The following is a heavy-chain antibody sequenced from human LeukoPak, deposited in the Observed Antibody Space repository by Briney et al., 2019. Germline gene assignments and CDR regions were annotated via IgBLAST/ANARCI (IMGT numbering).Heavy chain of an antibody. CDR3: ARDNSVRDEAWWFNP. CDR2: INPNSGGT. D-gene: IGHD5-24*01. CDR1: GYTFTSYG. J-gene: IGHJ5*02. V-gene: IGHV1-18*01. Sequence: ASVKVSCKASGYTFTSYGISWVRQAPGQGLEWMGWINPNSGGTNYAQKFQGRVTLTRDMSTSTDYLELSSLRSEDTAVYYCARDNSVRDEAWWFNPWDQGTLVTVSS.